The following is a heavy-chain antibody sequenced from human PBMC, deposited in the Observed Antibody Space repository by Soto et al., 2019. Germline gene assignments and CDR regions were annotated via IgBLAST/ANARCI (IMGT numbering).Heavy chain of an antibody. V-gene: IGHV3-7*01. CDR1: GFTFSTYW. CDR3: ARERDFDY. Sequence: GGSLRLSCAASGFTFSTYWMSWVRQAPGKGLEWVANIKQDGSEIYYVDSVKGRFSISRDNAKNSLYLQMDSLRAEDTAVYYCARERDFDYWGQGTLVTVSS. J-gene: IGHJ4*02. CDR2: IKQDGSEI.